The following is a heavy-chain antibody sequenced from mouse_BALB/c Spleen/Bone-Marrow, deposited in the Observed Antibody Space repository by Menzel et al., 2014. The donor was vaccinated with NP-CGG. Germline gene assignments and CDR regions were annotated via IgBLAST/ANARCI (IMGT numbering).Heavy chain of an antibody. CDR1: GYSFTGYF. D-gene: IGHD1-1*01. Sequence: EVQLVESGPELVKPGASVKISCKASGYSFTGYFTNWVMQSHGKSLEWIGRINPYNGDTFYNQKFKGKATLTVDKSSSTAHMELRSLASEDSAVYYCARVTTDWYFDVWGAWTPVTVSS. CDR2: INPYNGDT. J-gene: IGHJ1*01. V-gene: IGHV1-20*02. CDR3: ARVTTDWYFDV.